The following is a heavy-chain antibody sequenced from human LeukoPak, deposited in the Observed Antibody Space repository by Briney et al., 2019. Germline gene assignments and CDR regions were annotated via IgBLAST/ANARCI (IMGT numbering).Heavy chain of an antibody. CDR3: ARQVTMVRGVIGFDP. CDR2: IDPSDSYT. CDR1: GYSFTSYW. Sequence: GESLRISCKGSGYSFTSYWISWVRQMPGKGLEWMGRIDPSDSYTNYSPSFQGHVTISADKSISTAYLQWSSLEASDTAMYYCARQVTMVRGVIGFDPWGQGTLVTVSS. V-gene: IGHV5-10-1*01. J-gene: IGHJ5*02. D-gene: IGHD3-10*01.